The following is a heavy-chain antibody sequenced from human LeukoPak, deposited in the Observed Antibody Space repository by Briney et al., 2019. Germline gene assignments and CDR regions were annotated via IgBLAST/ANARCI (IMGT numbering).Heavy chain of an antibody. CDR1: GGSISSYY. D-gene: IGHD3-10*01. CDR3: ARNMVRGVMVAFDI. Sequence: PSETMSLTCTVSGGSISSYYWSWIRQPAGRGLEWIGRIYTSGSTNYNPSLKSRVTMSVDTSKNQFSLKLSSVTAADTAVYYCARNMVRGVMVAFDIWGQGTMVTVSS. CDR2: IYTSGST. J-gene: IGHJ3*02. V-gene: IGHV4-4*07.